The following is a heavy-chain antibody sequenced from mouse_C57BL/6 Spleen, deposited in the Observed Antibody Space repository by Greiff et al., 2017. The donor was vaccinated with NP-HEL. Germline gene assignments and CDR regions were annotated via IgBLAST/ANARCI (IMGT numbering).Heavy chain of an antibody. CDR3: ARWSSGYVDY. CDR1: GFTFTDYY. D-gene: IGHD3-2*02. CDR2: IRNKANGYTT. Sequence: EVKLMESGGGLVQPGGSLSLSCAASGFTFTDYYMSWVRQPPGKALEWLGFIRNKANGYTTEYSASVKGRFTISRDNSQSILYLQMNALRAEDSATYDCARWSSGYVDYWGQGTTLTVSS. V-gene: IGHV7-3*01. J-gene: IGHJ2*01.